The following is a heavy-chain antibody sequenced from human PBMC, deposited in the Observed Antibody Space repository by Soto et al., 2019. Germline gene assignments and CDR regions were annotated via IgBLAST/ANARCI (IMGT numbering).Heavy chain of an antibody. J-gene: IGHJ4*02. Sequence: GGSLTLSCAASGFTFSSYGMHWVRQAPGKGLEWVAVIWYDGSNKYYADSVKGRFTISRDNSKNALYLQMNSLRAEDTAVYYCARVTGTAVHFDYWGQGTLVTVSS. CDR1: GFTFSSYG. CDR2: IWYDGSNK. D-gene: IGHD6-19*01. V-gene: IGHV3-33*01. CDR3: ARVTGTAVHFDY.